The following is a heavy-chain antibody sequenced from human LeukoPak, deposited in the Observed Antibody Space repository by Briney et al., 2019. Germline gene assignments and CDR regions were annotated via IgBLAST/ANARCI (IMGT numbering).Heavy chain of an antibody. CDR3: AGISYSGTWPVGY. Sequence: GGSLRLSCVASGFTFSSYWMTWVRQAPGKGLEWVANIKQDGSGKYFVGSVKGRFTISRDNSKNTIYLQMNTLITEDTALYYCAGISYSGTWPVGYWGQGTLVTVTA. D-gene: IGHD6-6*01. J-gene: IGHJ4*02. CDR1: GFTFSSYW. V-gene: IGHV3-7*05. CDR2: IKQDGSGK.